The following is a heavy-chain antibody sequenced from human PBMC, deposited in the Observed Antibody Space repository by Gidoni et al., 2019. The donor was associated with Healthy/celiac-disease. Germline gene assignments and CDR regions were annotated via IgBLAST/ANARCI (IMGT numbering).Heavy chain of an antibody. CDR1: RFTFSPYA. Sequence: QVQLVESGGGVVQPGRSLRLSCAASRFTFSPYAMHWVRQAPGKGLEWVAVISYDGSNKYYADSVKGRFTISRDNSKNTLYLQMNSLRAEDTAVYYCARDNYYYDSSGNWFDPWGQGTLVTVSS. CDR2: ISYDGSNK. J-gene: IGHJ5*02. D-gene: IGHD3-22*01. CDR3: ARDNYYYDSSGNWFDP. V-gene: IGHV3-30-3*01.